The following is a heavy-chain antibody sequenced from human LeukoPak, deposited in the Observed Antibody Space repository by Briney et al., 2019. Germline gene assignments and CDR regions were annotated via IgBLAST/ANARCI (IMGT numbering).Heavy chain of an antibody. CDR1: GFTFSSYS. CDR2: ISSSSSYI. CDR3: ARDLQSAAAGTCFDY. D-gene: IGHD6-13*01. V-gene: IGHV3-21*01. J-gene: IGHJ4*02. Sequence: PGGSLRLSCAASGFTFSSYSMNWVRQAPGKGLEWASSISSSSSYIYYADSVKGRFTISRDNAKNSLYLQMNSLRAEDTAVYYCARDLQSAAAGTCFDYWGQGTLVTVSS.